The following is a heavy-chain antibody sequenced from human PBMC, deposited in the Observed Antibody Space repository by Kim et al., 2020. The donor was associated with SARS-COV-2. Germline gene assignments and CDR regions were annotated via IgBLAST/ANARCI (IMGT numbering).Heavy chain of an antibody. D-gene: IGHD3-10*01. CDR2: IIPIFGTA. J-gene: IGHJ6*02. Sequence: SVKVSCKASGGTFSSYAISWVRQAPGQGLEWMGGIIPIFGTANYAQKFQGRVTITADESTSTAYMELSSLRSEDTAVYYCAGGYVITMVRGVIYYGMDVWGQGTTVTVSS. CDR3: AGGYVITMVRGVIYYGMDV. V-gene: IGHV1-69*13. CDR1: GGTFSSYA.